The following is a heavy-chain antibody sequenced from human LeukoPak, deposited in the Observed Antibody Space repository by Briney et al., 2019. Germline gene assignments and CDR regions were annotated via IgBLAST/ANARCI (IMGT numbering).Heavy chain of an antibody. CDR2: IRYDGSNK. Sequence: PGGSLRLSCAASGFTFSSYGMHWVRQAPVKGLEGVAFIRYDGSNKYYADSVKGRFTISRDNSKNTMYLQMNSLRAEDTAVYYCAKDRGSSGYYDISFDYWGQGTLVTVSS. CDR1: GFTFSSYG. V-gene: IGHV3-30*02. D-gene: IGHD3-22*01. CDR3: AKDRGSSGYYDISFDY. J-gene: IGHJ4*02.